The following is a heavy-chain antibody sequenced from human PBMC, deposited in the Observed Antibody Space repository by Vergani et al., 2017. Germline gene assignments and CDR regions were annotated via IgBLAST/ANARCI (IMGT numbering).Heavy chain of an antibody. V-gene: IGHV3-23*01. D-gene: IGHD4-23*01. Sequence: VQILQSGGGVVQPGGSLRLSCTLSGFTLNTYGIHWVRQAPGKGLEWVSSISASSPSTYSADSVKGRFTISRDKFKNTLYLQMNSLRVEDTAIYYCAKRRLGWGPVDYWGQGTLVTVSS. J-gene: IGHJ4*02. CDR1: GFTLNTYG. CDR3: AKRRLGWGPVDY. CDR2: ISASSPST.